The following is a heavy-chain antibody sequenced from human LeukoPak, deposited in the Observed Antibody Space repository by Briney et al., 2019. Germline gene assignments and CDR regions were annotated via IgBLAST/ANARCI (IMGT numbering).Heavy chain of an antibody. V-gene: IGHV4-34*01. CDR1: GGSFSGYY. Sequence: SETLSLTCAVYGGSFSGYYWSWIRQPPGKGLEWIGEINHSGSTNYNPSLKSRVTISVDTSKNQFSLKLSSVTAADTAVYYCARIRSLRDYWDQGTLVTVSS. J-gene: IGHJ4*02. CDR3: ARIRSLRDY. CDR2: INHSGST.